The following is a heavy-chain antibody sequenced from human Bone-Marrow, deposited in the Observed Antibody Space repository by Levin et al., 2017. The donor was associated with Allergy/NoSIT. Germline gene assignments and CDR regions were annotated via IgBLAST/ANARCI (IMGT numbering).Heavy chain of an antibody. CDR3: AKGPSGSITSADY. D-gene: IGHD1-26*01. J-gene: IGHJ4*02. CDR1: GFTFDDYA. V-gene: IGHV3-9*01. CDR2: ISWNSGSI. Sequence: SLKISCAASGFTFDDYAMHWVRQAPGKGLEWVSGISWNSGSIGYADSVKGRFTISRDNAKNSLYLQMNSLRAEDTALYYCAKGPSGSITSADYWGQGTLVTVSS.